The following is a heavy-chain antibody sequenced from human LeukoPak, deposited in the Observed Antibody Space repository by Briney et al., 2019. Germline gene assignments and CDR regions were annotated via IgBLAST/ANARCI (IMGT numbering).Heavy chain of an antibody. J-gene: IGHJ4*02. CDR1: GLTLGDYG. D-gene: IGHD2-2*01. Sequence: GRSLRLSCAASGLTLGDYGMSWVRRAPGKELEWVSGINWNGGSTGYADSVKGRFTISRDNAKNSLYLQMNSLRAEDTALYYCARGYCSSTSCYFDYWGQGTLVTVSS. V-gene: IGHV3-20*04. CDR3: ARGYCSSTSCYFDY. CDR2: INWNGGST.